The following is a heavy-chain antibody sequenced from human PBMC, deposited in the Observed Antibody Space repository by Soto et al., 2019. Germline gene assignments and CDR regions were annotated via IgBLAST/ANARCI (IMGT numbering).Heavy chain of an antibody. V-gene: IGHV4-4*02. CDR1: GGSISSSYW. D-gene: IGHD1-26*01. J-gene: IGHJ6*02. Sequence: QVQLQESGPGLVKPSGTLSLTCAVSGGSISSSYWWSWVRQPPGKGLEWIGEIYHSGSTNYNPSLKSRVTISVDKSTYQFSLKLSSVTAADTAVYYCARVSGSYYYGMDVWGQGTTVTVSS. CDR2: IYHSGST. CDR3: ARVSGSYYYGMDV.